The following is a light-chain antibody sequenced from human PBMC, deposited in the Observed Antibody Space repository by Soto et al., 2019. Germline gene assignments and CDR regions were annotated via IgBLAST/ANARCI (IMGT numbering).Light chain of an antibody. Sequence: QSVLTQPASVSGSPGQSITISCTGTSSDVGGYNYVSWYQQHPGKAPKLMIYDVSNRPSGVSNRFSGSKSGNTASLTISGRQAEDEADYYCSSYTSSSTLLFGTGTKLTVL. CDR3: SSYTSSSTLL. J-gene: IGLJ1*01. CDR2: DVS. CDR1: SSDVGGYNY. V-gene: IGLV2-14*01.